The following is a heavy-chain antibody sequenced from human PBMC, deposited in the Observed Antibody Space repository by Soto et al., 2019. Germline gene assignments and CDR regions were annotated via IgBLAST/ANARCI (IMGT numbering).Heavy chain of an antibody. CDR1: GGTFSSYA. CDR2: IIPIFGTA. V-gene: IGHV1-69*13. Sequence: SMKVSCKASGGTFSSYAISWVRQAPGQGLEWMGGIIPIFGTANYAQKFQGRVTITADESTSTAYMELSSLRSEDMAVYYCASYYYDSSGYPNPFDYWGQGTLVTVSS. D-gene: IGHD3-22*01. CDR3: ASYYYDSSGYPNPFDY. J-gene: IGHJ4*02.